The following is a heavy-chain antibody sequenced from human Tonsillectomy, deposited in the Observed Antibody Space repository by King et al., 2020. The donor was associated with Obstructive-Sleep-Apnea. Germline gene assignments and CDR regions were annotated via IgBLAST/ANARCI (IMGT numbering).Heavy chain of an antibody. V-gene: IGHV4-59*01. CDR3: ARTGVVPAADFQH. D-gene: IGHD2-2*01. Sequence: QLQESGPGLVKPSETLSLTCTVSGGSISTYYWSWIRQPPGKGLEWIGDIYYSGRTNYNPSLKSRLTISLDTSKNKFSLKLSSVTAADTAVYYCARTGVVPAADFQHWGQGTLVTVSS. J-gene: IGHJ1*01. CDR2: IYYSGRT. CDR1: GGSISTYY.